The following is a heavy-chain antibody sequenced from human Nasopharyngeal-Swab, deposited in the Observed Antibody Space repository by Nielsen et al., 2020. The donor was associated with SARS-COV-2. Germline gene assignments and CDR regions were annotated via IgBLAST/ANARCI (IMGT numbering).Heavy chain of an antibody. CDR3: ARDPGSDYDFWSGYYYGMDV. D-gene: IGHD3-3*01. J-gene: IGHJ6*02. CDR2: IYYSGST. CDR1: SGSISSGDYY. Sequence: SETLSLTCTVSSGSISSGDYYWSWIRQHPGRGLEWIGYIYYSGSTYYNPSLKSRLTISVDTSKNQFSLKLSSVTAADTAVYYCARDPGSDYDFWSGYYYGMDVWGQGTTVTVSS. V-gene: IGHV4-31*03.